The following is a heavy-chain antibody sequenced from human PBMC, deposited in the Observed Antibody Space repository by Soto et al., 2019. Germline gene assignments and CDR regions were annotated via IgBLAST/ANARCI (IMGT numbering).Heavy chain of an antibody. J-gene: IGHJ6*02. CDR2: ISYDGSNK. CDR3: ARSGGSGSYLYYYYGMDV. Sequence: PRGSLRLSCAASGFTFISYAMHLFRQAPGKWLEWVAVISYDGSNKYYADSVKGRFTISRDNSKNTLYLQMNSLRAEDTAVYYCARSGGSGSYLYYYYGMDVWGQGTTV. V-gene: IGHV3-30-3*01. CDR1: GFTFISYA. D-gene: IGHD3-10*01.